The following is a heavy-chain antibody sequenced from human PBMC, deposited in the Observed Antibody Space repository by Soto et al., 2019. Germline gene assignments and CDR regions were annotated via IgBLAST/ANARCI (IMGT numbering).Heavy chain of an antibody. Sequence: HPGGSVRLSGAASEFVFRGDAMSWVRKAPGKGLEWVSAISGSGGSTYYADSVKGRFTISRDNSKNTLYLQMNSLRAEDTAVYYCAKEPGPYPPYGMDVWGQGTTVTVPS. D-gene: IGHD3-16*01. CDR2: ISGSGGST. J-gene: IGHJ6*02. V-gene: IGHV3-23*01. CDR3: AKEPGPYPPYGMDV. CDR1: EFVFRGDA.